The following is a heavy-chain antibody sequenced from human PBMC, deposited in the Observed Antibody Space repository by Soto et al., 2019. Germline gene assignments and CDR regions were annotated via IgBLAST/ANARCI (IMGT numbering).Heavy chain of an antibody. D-gene: IGHD3-22*01. CDR1: GGTFSSYA. J-gene: IGHJ2*01. Sequence: QVQLVQSGAEVKKPGSSVKVSCKASGGTFSSYAISWVRQAPGQGLEWMGGIIPIFGTANYAQKFQGRVTITADESTSTAYMELSSLRSEDTAVYYCASYYYDSSGYPINWYFDLWGRGTLFTVSS. CDR2: IIPIFGTA. CDR3: ASYYYDSSGYPINWYFDL. V-gene: IGHV1-69*01.